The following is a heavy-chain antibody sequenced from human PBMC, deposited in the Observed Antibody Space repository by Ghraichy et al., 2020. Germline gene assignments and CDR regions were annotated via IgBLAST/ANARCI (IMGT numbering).Heavy chain of an antibody. D-gene: IGHD6-13*01. CDR1: GFTVSTNY. J-gene: IGHJ4*02. Sequence: GSLRLSCAASGFTVSTNYMSWVRQAPGKGLEWVLVIYSGGSTYYTDSVKGRFTISRDNSKNTLYLHMNGLRADDTAVYYCARGGIAAASTNYFDYWGQGTLITVSS. CDR2: IYSGGST. V-gene: IGHV3-53*01. CDR3: ARGGIAAASTNYFDY.